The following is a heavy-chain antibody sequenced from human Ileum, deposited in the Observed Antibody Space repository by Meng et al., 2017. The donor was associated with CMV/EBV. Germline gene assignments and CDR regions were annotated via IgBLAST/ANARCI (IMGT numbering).Heavy chain of an antibody. Sequence: QITFKESGPTLVKPTQTLTLTCTFSGFSLSTNAVGVGWIRQPPGKALEWLAFIYWDDDKRYNSSLRSRLTITKDTSKNQVVLTMTNMDPVDTATYYCAHGSGWLFDYWGQGTLVTVSS. CDR3: AHGSGWLFDY. CDR2: IYWDDDK. J-gene: IGHJ4*02. D-gene: IGHD6-19*01. V-gene: IGHV2-5*02. CDR1: GFSLSTNAVG.